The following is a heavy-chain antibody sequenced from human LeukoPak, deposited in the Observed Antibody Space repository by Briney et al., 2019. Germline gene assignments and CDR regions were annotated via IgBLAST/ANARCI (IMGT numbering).Heavy chain of an antibody. CDR2: IYYSGST. J-gene: IGHJ4*02. V-gene: IGHV4-59*08. CDR1: GGSISSYY. CDR3: ARLSLGTSAGSDY. Sequence: ASATLSLTCTVSGGSISSYYWSWIRQPPGKGLEWIGYIYYSGSTNYNPSLKSRVTISVDTSKNQFSLKLSSVTATDTAVYHCARLSLGTSAGSDYWGQGTLVTVSS. D-gene: IGHD7-27*01.